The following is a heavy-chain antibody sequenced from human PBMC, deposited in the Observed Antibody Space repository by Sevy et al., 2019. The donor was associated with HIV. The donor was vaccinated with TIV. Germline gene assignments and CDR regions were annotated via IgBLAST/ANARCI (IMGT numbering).Heavy chain of an antibody. D-gene: IGHD4-17*01. CDR2: IIPIFGTA. J-gene: IGHJ4*02. Sequence: ASVKVSCKASGGTFSSYAISWVRQAPGQGLEWMGGIIPIFGTANYAQKFQGRVTITADESTSTAYMELSSLRSEDTAVYYCASVLGDYPRGYWGQGTLVTVSS. V-gene: IGHV1-69*13. CDR1: GGTFSSYA. CDR3: ASVLGDYPRGY.